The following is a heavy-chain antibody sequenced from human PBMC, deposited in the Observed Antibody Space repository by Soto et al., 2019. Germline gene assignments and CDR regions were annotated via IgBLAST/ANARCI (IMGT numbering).Heavy chain of an antibody. CDR1: GFTFGYYY. D-gene: IGHD2-15*01. J-gene: IGHJ5*02. Sequence: GETLRLSCTGSGFTFGYYYRSWIRQAPGKGLEWLSYISPGSRYPSYADSVKGRFTISRDNAKRSLYLQMMSLTAEDTAIYYCVRGGGGGLFDPWGQGTMVTVSS. CDR3: VRGGGGGLFDP. CDR2: ISPGSRYP. V-gene: IGHV3-11*06.